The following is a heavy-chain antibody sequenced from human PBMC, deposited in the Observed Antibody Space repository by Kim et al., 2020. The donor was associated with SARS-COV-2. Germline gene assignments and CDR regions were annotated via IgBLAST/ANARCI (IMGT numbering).Heavy chain of an antibody. Sequence: GGSLRLSCAASGFTFSSYWMHWVRQAPGKGLVWVSRINSDGSSTSYADSVKGRFTISRDNAKNTLYLQMNSLRAEDTAVYYCARGGPRGRYFDWLLSLQDYYYGMDVWGQGTTVTVAS. CDR2: INSDGSST. CDR3: ARGGPRGRYFDWLLSLQDYYYGMDV. V-gene: IGHV3-74*01. D-gene: IGHD3-9*01. CDR1: GFTFSSYW. J-gene: IGHJ6*02.